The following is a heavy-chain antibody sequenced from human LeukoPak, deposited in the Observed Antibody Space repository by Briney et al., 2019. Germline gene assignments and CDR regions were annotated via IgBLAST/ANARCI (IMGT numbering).Heavy chain of an antibody. CDR3: ARSGGNFYSSTWYGH. D-gene: IGHD6-13*01. CDR1: GYSFTSNW. V-gene: IGHV5-51*01. J-gene: IGHJ1*01. CDR2: IYPGDSDT. Sequence: GESLKISCKGSGYSFTSNWSAWVRQMPGKGLEWVGIIYPGDSDTRYSPSLQGQVPISADKSISTAYLQWSSLKPSDTAMYYCARSGGNFYSSTWYGHWGQGTLVTVSS.